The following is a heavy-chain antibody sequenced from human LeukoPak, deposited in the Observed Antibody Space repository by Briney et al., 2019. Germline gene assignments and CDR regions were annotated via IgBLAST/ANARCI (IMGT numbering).Heavy chain of an antibody. CDR3: ARGVITMVRGVHNWFDP. CDR2: IYYSGST. D-gene: IGHD3-10*01. Sequence: SETLSLTCTVSGGSISSYYWSWIRQPPGKGLEWIGYIYYSGSTNYNPSLKSRVTISVDTSKNQFSLKLSSMTAADTAVYYCARGVITMVRGVHNWFDPWGQGTLVTVSS. J-gene: IGHJ5*02. V-gene: IGHV4-59*01. CDR1: GGSISSYY.